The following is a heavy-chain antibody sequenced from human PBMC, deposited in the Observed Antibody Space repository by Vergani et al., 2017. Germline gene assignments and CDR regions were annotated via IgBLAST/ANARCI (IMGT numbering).Heavy chain of an antibody. CDR1: NDSVSKTFYY. J-gene: IGHJ6*02. CDR3: ARGKYNSGDYYYYYGLDG. CDR2: IYYSGTT. Sequence: QVQLQESGPGLLKPSETLSLTCTVSNDSVSKTFYYWGWIRQTPGKGLEWIGFIYYSGTTYYNPSLKSRVTIFLDTSKSQFSLKVTSVTPADSAVYFCARGKYNSGDYYYYYGLDGWGGGRTAGVSS. D-gene: IGHD3-22*01. V-gene: IGHV4-39*01.